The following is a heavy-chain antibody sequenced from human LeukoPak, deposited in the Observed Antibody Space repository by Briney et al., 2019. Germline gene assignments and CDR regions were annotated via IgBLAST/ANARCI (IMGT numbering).Heavy chain of an antibody. CDR2: LTNSGGSGGVT. V-gene: IGHV3-23*01. D-gene: IGHD1-26*01. CDR3: ARDHSGSYQRAFDI. J-gene: IGHJ3*02. CDR1: GFTFSTYA. Sequence: SGGSLRLSCAASGFTFSTYAMSWLRQAQGMGLKGVSALTNSGGSGGVTNYADSVKGRFTTSRDNSKNTLYLQMNSLRAEDTAVYYCARDHSGSYQRAFDIWGQGTMVTVSS.